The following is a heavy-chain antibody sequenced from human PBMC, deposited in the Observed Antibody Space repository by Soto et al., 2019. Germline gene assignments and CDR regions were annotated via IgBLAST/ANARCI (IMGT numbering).Heavy chain of an antibody. V-gene: IGHV3-30*04. CDR3: ARDPHSGWYDYYYGMDV. J-gene: IGHJ6*02. CDR1: EFTFDSYA. Sequence: GGSLRLSCVASEFTFDSYAMHWVRLAPGKGLEWVAVISYDGSNKYYADSVKGRFTISRDNSKNTLYLQMNSLRAEDTAVYYCARDPHSGWYDYYYGMDVWGQGTTVTSP. D-gene: IGHD6-19*01. CDR2: ISYDGSNK.